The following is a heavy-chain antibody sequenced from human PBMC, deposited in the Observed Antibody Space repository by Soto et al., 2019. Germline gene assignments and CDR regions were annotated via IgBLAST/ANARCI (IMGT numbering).Heavy chain of an antibody. CDR2: IKSKTDGGTT. CDR3: TTYYDILTGPLLGYYYYGMDV. Sequence: PGGSLRLSCAASGFTFSNAWMNWVRQAPGKGLEWVGRIKSKTDGGTTDYAAPVKGRFTISRDDSKNTLYLQMNSLKTEDTAVYYCTTYYDILTGPLLGYYYYGMDVWGQGTTVTVSS. V-gene: IGHV3-15*07. D-gene: IGHD3-9*01. CDR1: GFTFSNAW. J-gene: IGHJ6*02.